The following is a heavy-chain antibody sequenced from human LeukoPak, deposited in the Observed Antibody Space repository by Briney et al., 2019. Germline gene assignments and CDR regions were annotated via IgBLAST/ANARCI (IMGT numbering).Heavy chain of an antibody. J-gene: IGHJ4*02. CDR1: GFAFSDYA. CDR3: SRAYSTGWLGINDY. V-gene: IGHV3-49*04. D-gene: IGHD6-13*01. CDR2: IRNKANGGTA. Sequence: GGSLRLSCTASGFAFSDYAMSWVRQAPGKGREWVGFIRNKANGGTADYAASVKGRFTISRDDSKTIAYLQMNSLKTEDTAVYYCSRAYSTGWLGINDYWGQGALVTVSS.